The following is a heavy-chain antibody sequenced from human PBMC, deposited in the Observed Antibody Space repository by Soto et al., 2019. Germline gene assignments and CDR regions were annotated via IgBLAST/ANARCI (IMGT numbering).Heavy chain of an antibody. Sequence: PGGSLRLSCAASGFTFSSYWMSWVRQAPGKGLEWVANIKQDGSEKYYVDSVKGRFTISRDNAKNSLYLQMNSLRAEDTAVYYCASPFSYDYGDYDDYWGQGTLVTVSS. CDR1: GFTFSSYW. V-gene: IGHV3-7*01. CDR3: ASPFSYDYGDYDDY. D-gene: IGHD4-17*01. CDR2: IKQDGSEK. J-gene: IGHJ4*02.